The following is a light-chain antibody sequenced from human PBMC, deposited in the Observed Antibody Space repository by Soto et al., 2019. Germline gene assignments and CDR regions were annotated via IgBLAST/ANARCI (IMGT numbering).Light chain of an antibody. J-gene: IGLJ1*01. Sequence: QSALTQPRSVSGSPGQSVTISCTGTSSDVSGYNYVSWYQQHPGKAPKLMIYDVSKRPSGVPDRFSGSKSGNTASLTISGLQAEDEADYYCCSYAGSYTFVYVFGTGTKLTVL. CDR2: DVS. CDR1: SSDVSGYNY. V-gene: IGLV2-11*01. CDR3: CSYAGSYTFVYV.